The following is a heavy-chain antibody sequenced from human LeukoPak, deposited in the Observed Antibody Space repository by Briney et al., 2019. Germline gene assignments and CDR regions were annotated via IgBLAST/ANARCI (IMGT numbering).Heavy chain of an antibody. CDR1: GGSVSSGSYY. CDR2: IYYSGSA. D-gene: IGHD2-2*01. CDR3: ARAVVVPAEPYYFDY. J-gene: IGHJ4*02. V-gene: IGHV4-61*01. Sequence: SETLSLTCTVSGGSVSSGSYYWSWIRQPPGKGLEWIGYIYYSGSANYNPSLKSRVTISVDTSKNQFPLKLSSVTAADTAVYYCARAVVVPAEPYYFDYWGQGTLVTVSS.